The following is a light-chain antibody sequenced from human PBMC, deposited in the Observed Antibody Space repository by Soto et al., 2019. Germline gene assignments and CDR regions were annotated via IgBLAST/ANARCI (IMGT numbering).Light chain of an antibody. Sequence: DIQMTQSPSTMSASVGDRVTITCRASQSISSWLAWYQQKPGKAPKLLIYKASTLESGVPSNFSGSGSGTEFTLTISSLQPEDFATHYCQQYNSYPWTFGQGTKVDIK. CDR2: KAS. CDR3: QQYNSYPWT. J-gene: IGKJ1*01. V-gene: IGKV1-5*03. CDR1: QSISSW.